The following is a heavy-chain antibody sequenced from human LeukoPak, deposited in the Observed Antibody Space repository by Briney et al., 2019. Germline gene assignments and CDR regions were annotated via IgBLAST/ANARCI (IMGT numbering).Heavy chain of an antibody. D-gene: IGHD5-24*01. J-gene: IGHJ6*03. Sequence: GGSLRLSCAASGFTFSSYEMNWVRQAPGKGLEWVAYITTSGTNEYYADSVKGRFTISRDNAKNSLYLQMNSLKAEDTAVYYCARDLQFYMDVWGKGTTVTISS. CDR1: GFTFSSYE. CDR2: ITTSGTNE. CDR3: ARDLQFYMDV. V-gene: IGHV3-48*03.